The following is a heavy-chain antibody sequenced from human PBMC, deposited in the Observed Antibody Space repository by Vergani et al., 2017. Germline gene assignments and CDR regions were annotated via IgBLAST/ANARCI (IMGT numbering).Heavy chain of an antibody. CDR3: AISQYYDILTGYYAY. Sequence: EVQLVESGGGLVQPGGSLKLSCAASGFTFSGSAMHWVRQASGKGLEWVSYISSSSSYTNYADSVKGRFTISRDNAKNSLYLQMNSLRAEDTAVYYCAISQYYDILTGYYAYWGQGTLVTVSS. D-gene: IGHD3-9*01. CDR1: GFTFSGSA. V-gene: IGHV3-21*05. J-gene: IGHJ4*02. CDR2: ISSSSSYT.